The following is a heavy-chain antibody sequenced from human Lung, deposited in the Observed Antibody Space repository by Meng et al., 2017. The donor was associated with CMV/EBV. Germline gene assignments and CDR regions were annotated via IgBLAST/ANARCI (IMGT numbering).Heavy chain of an antibody. CDR2: IYSSGRT. CDR3: VRGPLLGWFDP. V-gene: IGHV3-53*01. Sequence: EEPLEESGGGLFQPGGSLGPSCAASGFTVTSYYMHWVRQAPGKGLEWVSVIYSSGRTYYADSVKGRFTISRDNSKNTVDLQMNTLRAEDTAIYYCVRGPLLGWFDPWGQGALVTVSS. CDR1: GFTVTSYY. J-gene: IGHJ5*02.